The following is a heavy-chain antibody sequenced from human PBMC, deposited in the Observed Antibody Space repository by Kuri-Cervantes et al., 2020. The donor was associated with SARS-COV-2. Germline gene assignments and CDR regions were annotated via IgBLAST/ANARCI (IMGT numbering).Heavy chain of an antibody. CDR3: ARDRAAAAGDARFDP. D-gene: IGHD6-13*01. V-gene: IGHV4-4*07. Sequence: SETLSLSCTVSGGSISSYYWSWIRQPAGKGLEWIGRIYTSGSTNYNPSLKSRVTMSVDTSKNQFSLKLSSVTAADTAVYYCARDRAAAAGDARFDPWGQGTLVTVSS. CDR2: IYTSGST. CDR1: GGSISSYY. J-gene: IGHJ5*02.